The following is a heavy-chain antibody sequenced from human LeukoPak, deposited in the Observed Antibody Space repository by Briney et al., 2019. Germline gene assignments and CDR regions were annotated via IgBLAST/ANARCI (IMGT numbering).Heavy chain of an antibody. J-gene: IGHJ4*02. CDR2: IYHSGST. V-gene: IGHV4-4*02. Sequence: SETLSLTCAVSGGSISSSNWWSWVRQPPGKGLEWIGQIYHSGSTNYNPSLKSRVTISVDTSKNQFSLKLSSVTAADTAVYYCARVGYNNFDYWGQGTLVTVSS. CDR3: ARVGYNNFDY. CDR1: GGSISSSNW. D-gene: IGHD5-24*01.